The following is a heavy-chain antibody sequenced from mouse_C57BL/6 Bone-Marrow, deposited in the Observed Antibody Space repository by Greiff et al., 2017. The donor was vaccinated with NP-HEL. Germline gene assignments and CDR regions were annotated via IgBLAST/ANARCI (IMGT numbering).Heavy chain of an antibody. J-gene: IGHJ2*01. CDR1: GFSLTSYG. CDR2: LWSGGST. Sequence: QVPLQQSGPGLVQPSQSLSITCTVSGFSLTSYGVHWVRQSPGTGLEWLGVLWSGGSTDSNAAFISRLSISKDNSESQVFFKMNSLQADDTAIYYCARPPNDWGQGTTLTVSS. V-gene: IGHV2-2*01. CDR3: ARPPND.